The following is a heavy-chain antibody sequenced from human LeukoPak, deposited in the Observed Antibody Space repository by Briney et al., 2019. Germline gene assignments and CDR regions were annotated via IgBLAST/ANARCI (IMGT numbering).Heavy chain of an antibody. V-gene: IGHV4-59*01. CDR3: ARAPSDSSGAWGRLDY. D-gene: IGHD3-22*01. CDR1: GGSISSYY. CDR2: IYYSGST. Sequence: PSETLSLTCTVSGGSISSYYWSWIRQPPGKGLEWIGYIYYSGSTNYNPSLESRVTISVDTSKNQFSLKLSSVTAADTAVYYCARAPSDSSGAWGRLDYWGQGTLVTVSS. J-gene: IGHJ4*02.